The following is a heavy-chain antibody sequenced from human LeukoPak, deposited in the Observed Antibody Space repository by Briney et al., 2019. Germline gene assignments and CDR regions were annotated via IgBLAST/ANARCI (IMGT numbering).Heavy chain of an antibody. CDR3: AKGYYASGFDY. J-gene: IGHJ4*02. CDR1: GFTFSSYA. D-gene: IGHD3-3*01. V-gene: IGHV3-21*01. Sequence: GGSLRLSCSASGFTFSSYAMHWVRQAPGKGLEWVSSISSSSSYIYYADSVKGRFTISRDNAKNSLYLQMNSLRAEDTAVYYCAKGYYASGFDYWGQGTLVTVSS. CDR2: ISSSSSYI.